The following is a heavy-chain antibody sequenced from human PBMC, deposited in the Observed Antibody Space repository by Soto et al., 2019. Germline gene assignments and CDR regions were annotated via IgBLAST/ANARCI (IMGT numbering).Heavy chain of an antibody. D-gene: IGHD3-3*01. J-gene: IGHJ6*02. CDR3: ACDFWSGYSPEGYYYGMDV. CDR2: ISYDGNNK. Sequence: PGGSLRLSCAASGFTFSNYAMYWVRQAPGKGLEWVAVISYDGNNKYYADSVKGRFTISRDNSKNTLYLQMNSLRAEDTAVYYCACDFWSGYSPEGYYYGMDVWGQGTTVTVSS. CDR1: GFTFSNYA. V-gene: IGHV3-30-3*01.